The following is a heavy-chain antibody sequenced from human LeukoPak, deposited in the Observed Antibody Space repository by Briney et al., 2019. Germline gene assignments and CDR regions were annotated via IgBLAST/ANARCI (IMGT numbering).Heavy chain of an antibody. CDR2: IDPSDSYT. CDR1: GYSFTSYW. D-gene: IGHD3-22*01. Sequence: GESLRISCKGSGYSFTSYWISWVRQMPGKGLEWMGRIDPSDSYTNYSPSFQGHVTISAGKSISTAYLQWSSLKASDTAMYYCARRRAYYYDSSGYRSDAFDIWGQGTMVTVSS. V-gene: IGHV5-10-1*01. J-gene: IGHJ3*02. CDR3: ARRRAYYYDSSGYRSDAFDI.